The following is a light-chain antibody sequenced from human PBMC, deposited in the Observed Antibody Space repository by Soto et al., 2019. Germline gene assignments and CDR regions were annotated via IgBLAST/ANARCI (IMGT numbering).Light chain of an antibody. V-gene: IGLV2-14*01. CDR1: SSDIGGYNY. Sequence: QSALTQPASVSGSPGQSITISCTGTSSDIGGYNYVSWYQHHPGKAPKLLIYVVTNRPSGVSNRFSGSKSGNTASLTISGLQAEDEAVYYCNSYISSSTRVFGGGTKVTVL. CDR3: NSYISSSTRV. J-gene: IGLJ2*01. CDR2: VVT.